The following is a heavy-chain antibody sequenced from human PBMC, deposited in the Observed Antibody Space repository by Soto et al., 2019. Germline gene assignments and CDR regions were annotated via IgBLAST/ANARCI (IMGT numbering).Heavy chain of an antibody. D-gene: IGHD5-18*01. Sequence: QLQLQESGPGLVKPSETLSLTCTVSGGSISSSSYYWGWIRQPPGKGLEWIGSIYYSGSTYYTPSLKSRVTISVDTSKNQFSLKLSSVTAADTAVYYCARQVGYSYGYDYFDYWGQGTLVTVSS. CDR3: ARQVGYSYGYDYFDY. V-gene: IGHV4-39*01. J-gene: IGHJ4*02. CDR2: IYYSGST. CDR1: GGSISSSSYY.